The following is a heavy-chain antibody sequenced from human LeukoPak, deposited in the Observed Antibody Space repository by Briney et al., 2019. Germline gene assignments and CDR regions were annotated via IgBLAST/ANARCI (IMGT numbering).Heavy chain of an antibody. CDR2: INHSGST. CDR1: GGSFSGYY. V-gene: IGHV4-34*01. CDR3: ARVLYLSWSDWGFNWFGP. Sequence: KPSETLSLTCAVYGGSFSGYYWSWIRQPPGKGLEWIGEINHSGSTNYNPSLKSRVTISVDTSKNQFSLKLSSVTAADTAVYYCARVLYLSWSDWGFNWFGPWGQGTLVTVSS. J-gene: IGHJ5*02. D-gene: IGHD6-13*01.